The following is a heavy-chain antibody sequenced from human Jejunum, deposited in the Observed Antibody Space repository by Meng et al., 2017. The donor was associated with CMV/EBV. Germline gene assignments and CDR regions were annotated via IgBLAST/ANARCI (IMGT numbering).Heavy chain of an antibody. V-gene: IGHV1-18*01. CDR3: ARDRSSFIVVVPAAIDY. CDR1: FASYG. D-gene: IGHD2-2*02. CDR2: ISAYNGNT. Sequence: FASYGISWVRQAPGQGLEWIGWISAYNGNTNYAQKLQGRVTMTTDTSTSTAYMELRSLRSDDTAVYYCARDRSSFIVVVPAAIDYWGQGTLVTVSS. J-gene: IGHJ4*02.